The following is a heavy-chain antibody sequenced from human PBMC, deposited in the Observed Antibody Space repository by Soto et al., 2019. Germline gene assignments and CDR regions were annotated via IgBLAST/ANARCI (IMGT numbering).Heavy chain of an antibody. CDR2: ISAYNHYT. D-gene: IGHD1-7*01. V-gene: IGHV1-18*01. CDR1: GYTFSTYG. Sequence: QVDLVQSGPEVRKPGASVNVSCKASGYTFSTYGISWVRQAPGQGLEWMGWISAYNHYTNYAQKFQGRVTMTTDTGTDAVDLGLSTLRSCDTGMYLCAKFGTSRGVPYPFEYWGQGTLVTVSS. CDR3: AKFGTSRGVPYPFEY. J-gene: IGHJ4*02.